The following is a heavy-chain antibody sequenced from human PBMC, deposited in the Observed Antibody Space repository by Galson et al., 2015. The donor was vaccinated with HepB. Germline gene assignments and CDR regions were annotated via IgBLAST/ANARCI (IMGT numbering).Heavy chain of an antibody. V-gene: IGHV3-7*03. D-gene: IGHD3-22*01. J-gene: IGHJ6*02. CDR2: IKQDGSEK. CDR3: ARIRNYYDSSGYLYTYYYGMDV. CDR1: GFTFSSYW. Sequence: LRLSCAASGFTFSSYWMSWVRQAPGKGLEWVANIKQDGSEKYYVDSVKGRFTISRDNAKNSLYLQMNSLRAEDTAVYYCARIRNYYDSSGYLYTYYYGMDVWGQGTTVTVSS.